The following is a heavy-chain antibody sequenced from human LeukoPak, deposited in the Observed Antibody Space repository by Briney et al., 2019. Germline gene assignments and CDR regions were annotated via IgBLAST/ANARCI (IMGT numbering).Heavy chain of an antibody. CDR2: ISSSGTYT. D-gene: IGHD3-9*01. CDR1: GFTFSRHG. Sequence: GGSLRLSCAASGFTFSRHGMHWVRQAPGKGLEWVSYISSSGTYTNSADSVKGRFTISRDYPKNSLYLQMSSLRAEDTAVYYCARQGGDILTGYLDYWGQGTLVTLSS. V-gene: IGHV3-21*05. J-gene: IGHJ4*02. CDR3: ARQGGDILTGYLDY.